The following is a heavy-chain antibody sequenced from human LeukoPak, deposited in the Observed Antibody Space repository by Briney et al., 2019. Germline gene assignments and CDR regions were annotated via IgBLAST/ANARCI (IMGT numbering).Heavy chain of an antibody. J-gene: IGHJ4*02. D-gene: IGHD3/OR15-3a*01. CDR3: ATAPGTSYDY. CDR1: GFTFSTHN. CDR2: ISSGSGSI. V-gene: IGHV3-48*02. Sequence: GGSLRLSCAASGFTFSTHNMNWVRQAPGKGLEWVSHISSGSGSIHYAYSVRGRFIISRDNAKKSLYLQMNSLRDEDTAVYYCATAPGTSYDYWGQGTLVTVSS.